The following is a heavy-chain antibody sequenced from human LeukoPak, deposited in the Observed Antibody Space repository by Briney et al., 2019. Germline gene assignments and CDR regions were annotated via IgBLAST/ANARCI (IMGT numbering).Heavy chain of an antibody. D-gene: IGHD1-26*01. CDR2: FDPEDGET. Sequence: ASVKVSCKVSGYTLTEFSMHWVRQAPGKGLEWMGGFDPEDGETIYAQKFQGRVTMTEDTSTDTAYMELSSLRSEDTAVYYCATKLFSGTYSSTYFDFWGQGTLVTVSS. J-gene: IGHJ4*02. CDR1: GYTLTEFS. CDR3: ATKLFSGTYSSTYFDF. V-gene: IGHV1-24*01.